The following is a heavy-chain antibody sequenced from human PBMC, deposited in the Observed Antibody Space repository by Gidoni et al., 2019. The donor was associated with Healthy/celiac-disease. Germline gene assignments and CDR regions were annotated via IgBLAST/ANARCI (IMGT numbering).Heavy chain of an antibody. CDR1: GFTFSSYS. Sequence: CAASGFTFSSYSMNWVRQAPGKGLEWVSSISSSSSYIYYADSVKGRFTISRDNAKNSLYLQMNSLRAEDTAVYYCARADCSGGSCYGMDVWGQGTTVTVSS. V-gene: IGHV3-21*01. CDR2: ISSSSSYI. J-gene: IGHJ6*02. CDR3: ARADCSGGSCYGMDV. D-gene: IGHD2-15*01.